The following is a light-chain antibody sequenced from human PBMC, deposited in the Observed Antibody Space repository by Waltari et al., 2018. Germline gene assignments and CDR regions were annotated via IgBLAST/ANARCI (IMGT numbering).Light chain of an antibody. V-gene: IGLV2-23*02. Sequence: QSALTQPASVSGSPGQSVTIPCTGASRGIGRCDIVSWYQQHPGNAPKLIICDVSKRPSGVSDRFSGSKSGDTASLTISGLQFEDEADYYCCSYAGNYIWVFGGGTRLTVL. CDR3: CSYAGNYIWV. J-gene: IGLJ3*02. CDR2: DVS. CDR1: SRGIGRCDI.